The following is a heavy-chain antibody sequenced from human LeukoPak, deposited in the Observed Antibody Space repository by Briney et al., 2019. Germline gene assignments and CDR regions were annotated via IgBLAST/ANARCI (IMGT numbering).Heavy chain of an antibody. V-gene: IGHV5-51*01. CDR1: GYSFNMYW. D-gene: IGHD5-12*01. CDR3: ARRGPDGGYERRSFDY. Sequence: GESLQISCKASGYSFNMYWIGWVRQMSGKGLEWMGSIYPGDSDGRYSPSFQGQVTMSVDKSINTAYLQWSSLKASDTAIYYCARRGPDGGYERRSFDYWGQGTLVTMSS. J-gene: IGHJ4*02. CDR2: IYPGDSDG.